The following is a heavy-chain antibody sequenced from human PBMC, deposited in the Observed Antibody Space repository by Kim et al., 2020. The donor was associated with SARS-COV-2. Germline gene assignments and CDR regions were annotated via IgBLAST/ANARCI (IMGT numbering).Heavy chain of an antibody. CDR1: GFTFSNAW. J-gene: IGHJ4*02. V-gene: IGHV3-15*01. Sequence: GGSLRLSCAASGFTFSNAWMSWVRQAPGKGLEWVGRIKSKTDGGTTDYAAPVKGRFTISRDDSKNTLYLQMNSLKTEDTAVYYCTTDLGGWLQPFDYWGQGTLVTVSS. D-gene: IGHD5-12*01. CDR3: TTDLGGWLQPFDY. CDR2: IKSKTDGGTT.